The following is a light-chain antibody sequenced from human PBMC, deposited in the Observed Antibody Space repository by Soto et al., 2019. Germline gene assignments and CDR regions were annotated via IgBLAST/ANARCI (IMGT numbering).Light chain of an antibody. J-gene: IGKJ5*01. V-gene: IGKV1-39*01. Sequence: IRMTQSPSSLAASTGGRGTRTCRASQSISSYLNWYQQKPGEAPNLLIYGASTLQTGVPPRFSGSGSGTDFTLTIASLQPEDFGTYYCQQTYSSPRITFGQGTRLDIK. CDR3: QQTYSSPRIT. CDR1: QSISSY. CDR2: GAS.